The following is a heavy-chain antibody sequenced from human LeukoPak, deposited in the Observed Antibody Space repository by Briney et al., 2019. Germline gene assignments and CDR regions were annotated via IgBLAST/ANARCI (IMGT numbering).Heavy chain of an antibody. CDR2: INAEGGST. CDR3: LKTMVTFGGLIRTDAFDI. D-gene: IGHD3-16*01. CDR1: GFNFNKYD. J-gene: IGHJ3*02. Sequence: PGESLRLSCSASGFNFNKYDLHWVRQAPGKGLDYVSGINAEGGSTYYADSVRVRFTISRDNSKNTLYLQMIRLRPEDTAVYYCLKTMVTFGGLIRTDAFDIWGQGTMVTVSS. V-gene: IGHV3-64D*06.